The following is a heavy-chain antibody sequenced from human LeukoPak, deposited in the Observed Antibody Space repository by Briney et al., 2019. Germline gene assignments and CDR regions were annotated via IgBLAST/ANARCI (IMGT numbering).Heavy chain of an antibody. D-gene: IGHD7-27*01. J-gene: IGHJ4*02. CDR1: GYTSTSYG. V-gene: IGHV1-8*01. CDR3: ASNPPRTGDFNY. Sequence: GASVTVSCRTSGYTSTSYGISWVRQAPGQGLEWMGWMSPNNGNTGYAQKFQGRVTMTRDTSINTAYMELSSLRSEDTAVYYCASNPPRTGDFNYWGQGALVTVSS. CDR2: MSPNNGNT.